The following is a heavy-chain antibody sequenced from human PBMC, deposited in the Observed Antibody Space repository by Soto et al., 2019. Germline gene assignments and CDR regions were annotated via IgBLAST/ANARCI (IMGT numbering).Heavy chain of an antibody. J-gene: IGHJ5*02. CDR2: ISSSSSTI. CDR3: AREVWPVNWFDP. CDR1: GFTFSSYS. V-gene: IGHV3-48*02. Sequence: EVPLVESGGGLVQPGGSLRLSCAASGFTFSSYSMNWVRQAPGKRLEWVSYISSSSSTIYYADSVKGLFTIARDNAKTSMYLPMNSLRDEVTAVYYCAREVWPVNWFDPWGQGTLVTVSS. D-gene: IGHD3-16*01.